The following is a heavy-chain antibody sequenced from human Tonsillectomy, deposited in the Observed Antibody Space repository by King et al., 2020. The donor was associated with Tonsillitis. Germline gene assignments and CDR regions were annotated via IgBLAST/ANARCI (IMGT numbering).Heavy chain of an antibody. CDR3: ATNISNRYYFDQ. V-gene: IGHV4-59*11. CDR2: IDYSGATKYHTRTT. Sequence: QLQESGPGLVKPSETLSLTCTVSGGSINSHFWTWIRQPPGKGLEWIGYIDYSGATKYHTRTTNYNPSLKSRVTISIDTSKNQFSLKLKSVTAADTAVYYCATNISNRYYFDQWGQGTLLSVSS. CDR1: GGSINSHF. D-gene: IGHD4-11*01. J-gene: IGHJ4*02.